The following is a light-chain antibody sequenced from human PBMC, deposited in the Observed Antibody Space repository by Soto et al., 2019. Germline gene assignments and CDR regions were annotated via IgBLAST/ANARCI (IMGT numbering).Light chain of an antibody. CDR2: DVN. CDR3: SSHAXSNNPFV. CDR1: SXXXGXYNY. Sequence: QSVLTQPPSASGSPGQSVTXXXXXTSXXXGXYNYVSWYQQHPGKAPKLMIYDVNKRPSGVPDRFSGSKSGNTASLTVSGLQAEDEADYYCSSHAXSNNPFVFGTGTKLTVL. V-gene: IGLV2-8*01. J-gene: IGLJ1*01.